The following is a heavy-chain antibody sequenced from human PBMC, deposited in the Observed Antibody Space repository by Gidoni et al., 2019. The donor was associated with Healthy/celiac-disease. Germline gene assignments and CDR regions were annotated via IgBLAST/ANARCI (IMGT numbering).Heavy chain of an antibody. CDR3: AKDIGVGATGGWDAFDM. J-gene: IGHJ3*02. Sequence: VQLVESGRGWVQPGRSLSLSYAAPGYSFADYAMHWVRQAPGKGLGWVAGFSWNSGSIGYAESVKGRFTISRENDKNSLYLQMNSLRAEDTALYYCAKDIGVGATGGWDAFDMWGQVTMVNVSS. V-gene: IGHV3-9*01. D-gene: IGHD1-26*01. CDR2: FSWNSGSI. CDR1: GYSFADYA.